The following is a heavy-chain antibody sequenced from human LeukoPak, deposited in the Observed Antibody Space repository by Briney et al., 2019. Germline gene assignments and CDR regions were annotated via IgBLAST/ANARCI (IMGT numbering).Heavy chain of an antibody. D-gene: IGHD6-13*01. CDR1: GYTFTSNY. J-gene: IGHJ4*02. Sequence: ASVKVSCKASGYTFTSNYMHWVRQAPGQGLEWMGIINPSAGSTTYAQKFQGRVTMTRDTSTSTVYMELSSLRSEDTAVYWCAREGMGFDCWGQGTLVTVSS. CDR2: INPSAGST. CDR3: AREGMGFDC. V-gene: IGHV1-46*01.